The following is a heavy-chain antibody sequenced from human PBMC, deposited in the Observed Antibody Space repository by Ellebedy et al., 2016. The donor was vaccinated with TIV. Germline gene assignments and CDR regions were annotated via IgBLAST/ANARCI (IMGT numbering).Heavy chain of an antibody. D-gene: IGHD2-21*01. CDR3: ARAPSIAIQDAFDI. J-gene: IGHJ3*02. V-gene: IGHV1-18*01. CDR1: GYTLTELS. Sequence: ASVKVSXKVSGYTLTELSMHWVRQAPGQGLEWMGWISAYNGNTNYAQKLQGRVTMTTDTSTSTAYMELRSLRSDDTAVYYCARAPSIAIQDAFDIWGQGTMVTVSS. CDR2: ISAYNGNT.